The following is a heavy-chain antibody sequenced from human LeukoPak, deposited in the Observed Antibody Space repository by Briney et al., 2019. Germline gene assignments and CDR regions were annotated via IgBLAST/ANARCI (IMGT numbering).Heavy chain of an antibody. Sequence: GGSLRLSCAASGFTFSSYSMNWVRQAPGKGLEWVSSISSSSSYIYYADSVKGRFTISRDNSGNTLYLQMNSLRAEDTAVYFCATGAPGTSFDYWGQGTLVTVSS. J-gene: IGHJ4*02. CDR1: GFTFSSYS. D-gene: IGHD1-14*01. CDR3: ATGAPGTSFDY. CDR2: ISSSSSYI. V-gene: IGHV3-21*01.